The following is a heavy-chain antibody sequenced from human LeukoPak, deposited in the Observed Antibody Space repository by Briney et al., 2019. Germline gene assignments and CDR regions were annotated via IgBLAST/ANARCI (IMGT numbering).Heavy chain of an antibody. V-gene: IGHV1-2*02. Sequence: RWASVKVSCKASGYLFSDYYIHWVRQAPGDGLEWMGWVNPKSGGTKYAQKFQGRISMSSDTFINTAYMELRGLRYDDSAVFYCARGDGEWFDPWGQGTLVTVSS. CDR1: GYLFSDYY. D-gene: IGHD3-10*01. CDR3: ARGDGEWFDP. J-gene: IGHJ5*02. CDR2: VNPKSGGT.